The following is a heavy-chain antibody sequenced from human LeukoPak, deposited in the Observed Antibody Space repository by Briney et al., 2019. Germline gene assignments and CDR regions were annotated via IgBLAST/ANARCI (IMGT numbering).Heavy chain of an antibody. D-gene: IGHD2-15*01. CDR1: GYTFTGRN. J-gene: IGHJ4*02. CDR3: ARDGGGSSVDY. Sequence: ASVKVSCKASGYTFTGRNMHWVRQAPGQGLEWMGWINPNSGGTSYVQKFQGRVTMTRDTSISTAYMDLSSLISDDTAVYYCARDGGGSSVDYWGQGTLVTVSS. CDR2: INPNSGGT. V-gene: IGHV1-2*02.